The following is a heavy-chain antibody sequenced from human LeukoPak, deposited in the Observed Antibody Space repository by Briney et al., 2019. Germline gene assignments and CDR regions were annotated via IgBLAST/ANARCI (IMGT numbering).Heavy chain of an antibody. Sequence: SVKVSCKASGGTFSSYAISWVRQAPGQGLEWMGGIIPIFGTANYAQKFQGRVTITADESTSTAYMELSRLRSEDTAVYYCARVSYDILTGPTAFYYYYGMDVWGKGTTVTVSS. CDR3: ARVSYDILTGPTAFYYYYGMDV. CDR2: IIPIFGTA. CDR1: GGTFSSYA. J-gene: IGHJ6*04. D-gene: IGHD3-9*01. V-gene: IGHV1-69*01.